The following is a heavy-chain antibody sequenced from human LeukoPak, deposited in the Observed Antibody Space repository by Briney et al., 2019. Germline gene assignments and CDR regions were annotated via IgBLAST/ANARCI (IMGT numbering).Heavy chain of an antibody. D-gene: IGHD2-8*01. CDR1: GGSFSGYY. J-gene: IGHJ6*02. V-gene: IGHV4-34*01. CDR3: AAKKRTRSYYYGMDV. Sequence: PSETLSLTCAVYGGSFSGYYWSWIRQPPGKGLEWIGEINHSGSTNYNPSLKSRVTISVDTSKNQFSLKLSSVTAADTAVYYCAAKKRTRSYYYGMDVWGQGTTVTVSS. CDR2: INHSGST.